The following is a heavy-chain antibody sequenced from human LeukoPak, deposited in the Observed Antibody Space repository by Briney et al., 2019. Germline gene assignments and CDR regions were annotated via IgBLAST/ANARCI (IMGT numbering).Heavy chain of an antibody. Sequence: GGSLRLSCAASVLTFNVYDKTGARRAPGKGGEWVSSITGRGDYIFCIDSARGRLPISRDSYKHILYLNMNTLRCGHTALFSCTKDGLYYDRSAHVYYFDYWGQGTLVAVSS. CDR1: VLTFNVYD. CDR3: TKDGLYYDRSAHVYYFDY. D-gene: IGHD3-22*01. CDR2: ITGRGDYI. V-gene: IGHV3-23*01. J-gene: IGHJ4*02.